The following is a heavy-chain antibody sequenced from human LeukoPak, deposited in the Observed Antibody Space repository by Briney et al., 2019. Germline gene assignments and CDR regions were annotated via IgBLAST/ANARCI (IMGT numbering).Heavy chain of an antibody. V-gene: IGHV4-30-4*08. CDR1: GGSISSGDYY. CDR3: ARGDSAYYYDSSGYGY. J-gene: IGHJ4*02. Sequence: PSQTLSLTCTVSGGSISSGDYYWSWIRQPPGKGLEWIGYIYYSGSTYYNPSLKSRVTISVDTSKSQFSLKLSSVTAADTAVYYCARGDSAYYYDSSGYGYWGQGTLVTVSS. D-gene: IGHD3-22*01. CDR2: IYYSGST.